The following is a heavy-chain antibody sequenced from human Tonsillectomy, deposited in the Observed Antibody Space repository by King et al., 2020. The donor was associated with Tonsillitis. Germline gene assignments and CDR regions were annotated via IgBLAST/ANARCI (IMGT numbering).Heavy chain of an antibody. CDR3: TTGADRYYYYDMDV. D-gene: IGHD6-13*01. CDR2: IKSKTDGGTT. J-gene: IGHJ6*02. Sequence: VQLVESGGGLVKPGGSLRLSCAASGITLINAWMNWVRQAPGKGLEWVGRIKSKTDGGTTDYAAPVKGRFTISRDDSKNTVYLQMNSLKSEDTAVYYCTTGADRYYYYDMDVWGQGTTVTVSS. V-gene: IGHV3-15*01. CDR1: GITLINAW.